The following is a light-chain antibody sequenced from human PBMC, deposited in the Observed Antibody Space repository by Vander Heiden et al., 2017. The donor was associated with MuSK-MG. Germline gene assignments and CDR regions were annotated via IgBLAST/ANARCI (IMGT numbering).Light chain of an antibody. CDR2: DVS. CDR3: CSYAGSYTFAV. J-gene: IGLJ2*01. Sequence: QSALTQPRSVSGSPGQSVPLSCTGTSSDVGGYNYVSWYQQHPGKAPKLMIYDVSKRPSGVPDRFSGSKSGNTASLTISGLQAEDEADYYCCSYAGSYTFAVFGGGTKLTVL. V-gene: IGLV2-11*01. CDR1: SSDVGGYNY.